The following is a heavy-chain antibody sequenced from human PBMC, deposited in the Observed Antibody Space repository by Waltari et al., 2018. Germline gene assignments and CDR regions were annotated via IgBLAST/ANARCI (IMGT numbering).Heavy chain of an antibody. D-gene: IGHD2-21*01. CDR3: ARELVVVIAKPYLFDY. CDR2: IIPIFVTA. CDR1: GGTFSSYA. Sequence: QVQLVQSGAEVKKPGSSVKVSCKASGGTFSSYAISWVRQAPGQGLEWMGRIIPIFVTANYTQKFQGRLTITADKSTSTAYMELSSLRSEDTDVYYCARELVVVIAKPYLFDYWGQGTLVTVSS. V-gene: IGHV1-69*08. J-gene: IGHJ4*02.